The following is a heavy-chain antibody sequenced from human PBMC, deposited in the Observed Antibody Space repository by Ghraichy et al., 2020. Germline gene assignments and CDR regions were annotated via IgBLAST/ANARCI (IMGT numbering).Heavy chain of an antibody. Sequence: GGSLRLSCAASGFSFSSYTMNWVRQAPGKGLEWVSSITSSGSYIYYADSVKGRFTISRDNAKNSLYLQMNSLRAEDSAVYYCARTRGGGNIAVVPAAISFDYWGQGTLVPVSS. J-gene: IGHJ4*02. D-gene: IGHD2-2*01. CDR1: GFSFSSYT. CDR3: ARTRGGGNIAVVPAAISFDY. V-gene: IGHV3-21*01. CDR2: ITSSGSYI.